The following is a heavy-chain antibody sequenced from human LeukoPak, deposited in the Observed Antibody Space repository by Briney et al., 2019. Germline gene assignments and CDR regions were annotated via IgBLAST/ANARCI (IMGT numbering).Heavy chain of an antibody. Sequence: SVKVSCKTSGYSSTTYGLSWVRQAPGQGLEWMGGIIPIFGTANYAQKFQGRVTITADESTSTAYMELSSLRSEDTAVYYCARDRWRLGEFDVYYYYYMDVWGKGTTVTISS. CDR3: ARDRWRLGEFDVYYYYYMDV. J-gene: IGHJ6*03. V-gene: IGHV1-69*13. D-gene: IGHD3-16*01. CDR1: GYSSTTYG. CDR2: IIPIFGTA.